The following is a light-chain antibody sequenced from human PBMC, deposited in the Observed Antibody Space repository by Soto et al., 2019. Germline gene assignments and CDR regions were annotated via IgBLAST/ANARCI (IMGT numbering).Light chain of an antibody. CDR1: SSDVGAYKF. J-gene: IGLJ3*02. Sequence: QLVLTQPASVSGSPGQSITIFCTGTSSDVGAYKFVSWYRHHPGRAPQVMIYEVTNRPSGVSSRFSGSKSGNTASLTISGLQPEDEGDYYCSSYSSTSTPWVFGGGTKVTVL. CDR2: EVT. CDR3: SSYSSTSTPWV. V-gene: IGLV2-14*01.